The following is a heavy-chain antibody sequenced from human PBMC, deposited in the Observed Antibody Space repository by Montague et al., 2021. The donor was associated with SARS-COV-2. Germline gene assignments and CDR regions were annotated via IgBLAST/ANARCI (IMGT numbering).Heavy chain of an antibody. CDR2: LYTSGTT. J-gene: IGHJ4*02. CDR3: ARAHSGSWGHLDN. V-gene: IGHV4-61*02. Sequence: TLSLTCTVSGGSISSGSYYWSWIRPPAGKGLDWIGRLYTSGTTDYSFSLKSRVTISVDTSKNQFSLKLTAVTAADTAVYYCARAHSGSWGHLDNWGQGSLVTVSS. D-gene: IGHD5-12*01. CDR1: GGSISSGSYY.